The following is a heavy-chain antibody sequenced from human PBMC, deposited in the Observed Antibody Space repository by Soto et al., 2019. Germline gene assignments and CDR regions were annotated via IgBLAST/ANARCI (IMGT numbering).Heavy chain of an antibody. CDR2: ISSSSSYI. Sequence: GGSLRLSCAASGFTFSSYSMNWVRQAPGKGLEWVSSISSSSSYIYYADSVKGRFTISRDNAKNSLYLQMNSLRAEDTAVYYCARGNRVIDAFDIWGQGTMVTVSS. J-gene: IGHJ3*02. CDR1: GFTFSSYS. V-gene: IGHV3-21*01. CDR3: ARGNRVIDAFDI.